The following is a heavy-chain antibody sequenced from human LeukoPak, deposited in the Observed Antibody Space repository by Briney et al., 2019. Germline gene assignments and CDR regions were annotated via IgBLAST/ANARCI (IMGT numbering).Heavy chain of an antibody. CDR2: IYHSGST. D-gene: IGHD6-19*01. CDR3: ARVQQWLVLGWFDP. V-gene: IGHV4-4*02. CDR1: GGSISSSNW. J-gene: IGHJ5*02. Sequence: PSGTLSLTCAVSGGSISSSNWWSWVRQPPGKGLEWIGEIYHSGSTNYNPSLKSRVTISVDKSKNQFSLKLSSVTAADTAVYYCARVQQWLVLGWFDPWGQVTLVTVSS.